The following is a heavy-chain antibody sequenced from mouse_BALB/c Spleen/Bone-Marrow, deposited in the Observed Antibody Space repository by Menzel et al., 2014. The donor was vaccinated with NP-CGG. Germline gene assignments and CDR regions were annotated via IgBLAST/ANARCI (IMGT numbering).Heavy chain of an antibody. D-gene: IGHD4-1*01. CDR2: ISSGSTAI. CDR1: GFTFSSFG. CDR3: ARGGNWDDFDV. J-gene: IGHJ1*01. Sequence: EVKLMESGGGLVQPGGSRKLSCAASGFTFSSFGMHWVRQAPEKGLEWVAYISSGSTAICYADTVKGRFTISRDNPKSTLFLQMTSLRSEDTAMYYCARGGNWDDFDVWGAGTTVTVSS. V-gene: IGHV5-17*02.